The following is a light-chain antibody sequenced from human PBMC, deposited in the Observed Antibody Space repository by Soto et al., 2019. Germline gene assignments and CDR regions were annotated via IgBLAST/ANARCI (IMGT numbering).Light chain of an antibody. Sequence: AIQLTQSPSSLSASVGDRVTITCRASQGSSSALAWYQRKPGKAPKVLIYDASSLESGVPSRFSGSGSGTDFTLTISSLQPEDFATYYCQQFNSYPLTFGGGTKVDIK. CDR2: DAS. J-gene: IGKJ4*01. CDR1: QGSSSA. CDR3: QQFNSYPLT. V-gene: IGKV1-13*02.